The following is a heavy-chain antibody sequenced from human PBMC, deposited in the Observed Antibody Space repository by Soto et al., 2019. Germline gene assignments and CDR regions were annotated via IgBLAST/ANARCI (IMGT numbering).Heavy chain of an antibody. CDR1: GFTFSTYE. V-gene: IGHV3-48*03. Sequence: EVQLVESGGGLVQAGGSLRLSCTASGFTFSTYEMNWVRQAPGKGLEWISYISASSSTIYYADSVKGRFAISRDNAKNSLYLRMNSLRGEDTALYYCARARYEGIDYWGQGTLVTVSS. J-gene: IGHJ4*02. D-gene: IGHD5-12*01. CDR3: ARARYEGIDY. CDR2: ISASSSTI.